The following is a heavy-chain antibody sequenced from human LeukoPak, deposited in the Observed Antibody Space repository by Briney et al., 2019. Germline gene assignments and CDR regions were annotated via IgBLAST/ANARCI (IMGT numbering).Heavy chain of an antibody. CDR1: GFTFSHYS. V-gene: IGHV3-23*01. D-gene: IGHD3-10*01. J-gene: IGHJ4*02. CDR2: ISGSGGST. CDR3: AKDSYSGSGTFYMGSFDY. Sequence: GGSLRLSCAGSGFTFSHYSMNWVRQAPGKGLEWVSAISGSGGSTYYADSVKGRFTISRDNSKNTVYVQMNSLRAEDTAAYYCAKDSYSGSGTFYMGSFDYWGQGVLVTVSS.